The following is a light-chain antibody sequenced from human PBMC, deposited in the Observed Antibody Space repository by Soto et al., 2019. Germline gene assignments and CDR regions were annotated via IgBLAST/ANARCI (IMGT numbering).Light chain of an antibody. CDR3: QQGGSFPIT. CDR1: QYIGSW. V-gene: IGKV1-12*01. Sequence: DIQMTQSPSSVSASVGDRVTITCRASQYIGSWLAWYQQKPGKAPDLLIYGASSLQSGVPSRFYGSGYGTDFTLTISSLQPEDFATYYCQQGGSFPITFGQGTRLEIK. J-gene: IGKJ5*01. CDR2: GAS.